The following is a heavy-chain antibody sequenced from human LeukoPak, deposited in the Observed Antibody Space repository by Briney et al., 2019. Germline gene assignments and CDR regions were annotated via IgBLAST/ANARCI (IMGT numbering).Heavy chain of an antibody. J-gene: IGHJ6*03. D-gene: IGHD2-2*01. CDR2: IRSKANSYAT. CDR1: GFTFSGSA. V-gene: IGHV3-73*01. CDR3: TTNTRYCSSTSCSPLPYYYYYYYMDV. Sequence: GGSLRLSCAASGFTFSGSAMHWVRQASGKGLEWVGRIRSKANSYATAYAASVKGRFTISRDDSKNTAYLQMNSLKTEDTAVYYCTTNTRYCSSTSCSPLPYYYYYYYMDVWGKGTTVTVSS.